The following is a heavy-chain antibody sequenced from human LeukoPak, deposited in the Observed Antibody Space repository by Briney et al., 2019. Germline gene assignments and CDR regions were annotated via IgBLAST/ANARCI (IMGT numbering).Heavy chain of an antibody. V-gene: IGHV4-30-2*01. CDR1: GGSISSGGYY. CDR2: IYHSGST. D-gene: IGHD4-23*01. CDR3: ARDPTTVVTPWYDAFDI. Sequence: SETLSLTCTVSGGSISSGGYYWSWIRQPPGKGLEWVGYIYHSGSTYYNPSLKSRVTMSVDTSKNQFSLKLSSVTAADTAVYYCARDPTTVVTPWYDAFDIWGQGTMVTVSS. J-gene: IGHJ3*02.